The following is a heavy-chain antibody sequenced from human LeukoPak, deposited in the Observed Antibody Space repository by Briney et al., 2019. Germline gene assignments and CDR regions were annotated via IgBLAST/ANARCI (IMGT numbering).Heavy chain of an antibody. V-gene: IGHV3-7*03. D-gene: IGHD3-10*01. Sequence: GGSLRLSCAASGFTFTNYWMSWVRQAPGKGLEWVANINQDGSQQYCVDSVKGQFTTSKDNARNSFYLHMDSLRAEDTAVYYCVRDGVTGWHFGYWGQGTLVTVSS. CDR2: INQDGSQQ. CDR1: GFTFTNYW. CDR3: VRDGVTGWHFGY. J-gene: IGHJ4*02.